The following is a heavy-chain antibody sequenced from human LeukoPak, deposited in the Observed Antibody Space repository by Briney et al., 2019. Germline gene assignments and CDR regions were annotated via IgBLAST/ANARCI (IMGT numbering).Heavy chain of an antibody. D-gene: IGHD1-26*01. J-gene: IGHJ4*02. V-gene: IGHV3-21*01. CDR1: GFTFSSYE. CDR3: ARRGLGATADY. CDR2: ISSSSSYI. Sequence: PGGSLRLSCAASGFTFSSYEMNWVRQAPGKGLEWVSSISSSSSYIYYADSVKGRFTISRDNAKNSLYLQMNSLRAEDTAVYYCARRGLGATADYWDQGTLVTVSS.